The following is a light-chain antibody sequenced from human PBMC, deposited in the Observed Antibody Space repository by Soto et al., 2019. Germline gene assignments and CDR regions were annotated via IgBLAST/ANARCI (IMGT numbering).Light chain of an antibody. CDR1: QSVSRH. CDR3: QLYANSSYT. V-gene: IGKV3-11*01. J-gene: IGKJ2*01. Sequence: EIVLTQSPATLSLSPGERATLSCRASQSVSRHLAWYQQKPGQAPRLLIYDASNRATGIPARFSGSGSGTDFTLTISSLEPEDFAVYYCQLYANSSYTFGQGTKLEIK. CDR2: DAS.